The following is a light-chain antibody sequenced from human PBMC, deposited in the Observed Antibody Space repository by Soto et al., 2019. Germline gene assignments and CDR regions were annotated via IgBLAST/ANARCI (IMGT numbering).Light chain of an antibody. V-gene: IGKV3-20*01. CDR1: QSVGSSY. J-gene: IGKJ5*01. CDR3: QQYISSPFT. CDR2: AAS. Sequence: EIVLTQSPGTVSLSPGERVTLSCGASQSVGSSYLAWYQQKPGQAPRLLIYAASTRATGIPDRFSGSGSGTDFTLTISRLEPEDFAVYYFQQYISSPFTFGQGTRLEIK.